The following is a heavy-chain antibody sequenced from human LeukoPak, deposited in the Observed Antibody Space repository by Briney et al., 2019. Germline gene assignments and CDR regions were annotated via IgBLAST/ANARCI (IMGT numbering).Heavy chain of an antibody. J-gene: IGHJ4*02. CDR1: GFTSSNAW. CDR2: IKSKTDGGTT. D-gene: IGHD1-26*01. CDR3: TTWGIVGATTADY. Sequence: GGSLRLSCAASGFTSSNAWMSWVRQAPGKGLEWVGRIKSKTDGGTTDYAAPVKGTFTISRDDSKNTLYLQMNSLKTEDTAVYYCTTWGIVGATTADYWGQGTLVTVSS. V-gene: IGHV3-15*01.